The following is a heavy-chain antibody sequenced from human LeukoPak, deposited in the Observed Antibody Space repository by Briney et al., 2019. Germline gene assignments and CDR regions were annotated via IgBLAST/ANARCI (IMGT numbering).Heavy chain of an antibody. D-gene: IGHD4-23*01. CDR2: IYSAGST. J-gene: IGHJ4*02. V-gene: IGHV3-53*01. CDR3: ARDDYGGNDYFDY. CDR1: GFTVSSNY. Sequence: GGSLRLSCAASGFTVSSNYMTWVRQAPGKGLQWVSIIYSAGSTYYADSVKGRFTISRDNSKNTLYLQMSSLRAEDPAVYYCARDDYGGNDYFDYWGQGTLVTVSS.